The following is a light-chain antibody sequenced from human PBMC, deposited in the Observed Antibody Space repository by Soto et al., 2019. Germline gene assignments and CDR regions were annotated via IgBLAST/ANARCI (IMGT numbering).Light chain of an antibody. CDR1: QSLSSSY. CDR2: GAS. CDR3: QEYGCSRT. V-gene: IGKV3-20*01. Sequence: EIVLTQSPGTLSLSPGERATLSCRASQSLSSSYLAWYQQKPGQAPRLLIYGASSRATGIPDRFSGSGSGTDFTLTISRLEPEDFAVYYCQEYGCSRTFCLGTKVDI. J-gene: IGKJ1*01.